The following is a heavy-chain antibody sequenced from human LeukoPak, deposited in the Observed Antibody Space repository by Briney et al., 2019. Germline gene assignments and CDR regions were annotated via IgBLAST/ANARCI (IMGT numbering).Heavy chain of an antibody. Sequence: GGSLRLSCAASGFTFSSYAMSWVRQAAGKGLEWVSAISGSGGSTYYADSVKGRLTISRDNSRDTLYLHTNRLRAEDTAVYYCAKGYYDYVWGSYYFDYWGQGTLVAVSS. D-gene: IGHD3-16*01. V-gene: IGHV3-23*01. CDR1: GFTFSSYA. J-gene: IGHJ4*02. CDR2: ISGSGGST. CDR3: AKGYYDYVWGSYYFDY.